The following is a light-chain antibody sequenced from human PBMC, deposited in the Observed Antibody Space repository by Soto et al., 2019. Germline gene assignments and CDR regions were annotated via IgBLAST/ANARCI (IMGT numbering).Light chain of an antibody. J-gene: IGKJ1*01. CDR2: STS. Sequence: EIVLTQSPATLSVSPGERATLSCRARQSVSSNLAWYQHRPGQAPRLLIHSTSTRATGIPARFSGSGSGTEFTLTISSLQSEDFAVYYCQQYNNWPRTFGQGTKVEVK. V-gene: IGKV3D-15*01. CDR1: QSVSSN. CDR3: QQYNNWPRT.